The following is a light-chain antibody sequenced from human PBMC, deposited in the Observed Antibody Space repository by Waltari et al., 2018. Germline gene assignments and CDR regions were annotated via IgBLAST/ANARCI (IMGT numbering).Light chain of an antibody. J-gene: IGKJ2*01. CDR3: QQYNKWPPYT. V-gene: IGKV3-15*01. CDR2: GAS. CDR1: QRVGSD. Sequence: EIVMTQSPATLSVSPGERATISCRASQRVGSDLAWYQQKPGRAPNLLIHGASTRVTGIPARFSGSGSGTEFTLTISSLQSEDFAVYYCQQYNKWPPYTFGQGTKLEIK.